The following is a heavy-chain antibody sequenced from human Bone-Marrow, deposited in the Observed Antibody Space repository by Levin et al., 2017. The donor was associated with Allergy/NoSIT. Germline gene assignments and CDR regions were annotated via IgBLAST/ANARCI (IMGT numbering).Heavy chain of an antibody. Sequence: PSETLSLTCTVAGGSISNIYYWGWIRQPPGKGLGWIGDILYSGRTYYNPSRKSRVRISVDTSKNPFSWEVISVTATDTAVYYCATRRCSRGSCRLDYWGLGTLVTVSS. CDR2: ILYSGRT. CDR3: ATRRCSRGSCRLDY. CDR1: GGSISNIYY. J-gene: IGHJ4*02. V-gene: IGHV4-39*01. D-gene: IGHD2-15*01.